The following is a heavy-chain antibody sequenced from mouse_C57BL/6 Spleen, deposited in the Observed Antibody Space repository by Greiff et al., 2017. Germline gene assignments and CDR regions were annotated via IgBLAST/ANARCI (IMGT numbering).Heavy chain of an antibody. V-gene: IGHV1-12*01. J-gene: IGHJ4*01. D-gene: IGHD2-5*01. CDR2: IYPGNGDT. CDR1: GYTFTSYN. Sequence: QVQLQQSGAELVRPGASVKMSCKASGYTFTSYNMHWVKQTPRQGLEWIGAIYPGNGDTSYNQKFKGKATLTVDKSSSTAYMQLSSLTSEDSAVYFCARTGRAYYSNYDYAMDYWGQGTSVTVSS. CDR3: ARTGRAYYSNYDYAMDY.